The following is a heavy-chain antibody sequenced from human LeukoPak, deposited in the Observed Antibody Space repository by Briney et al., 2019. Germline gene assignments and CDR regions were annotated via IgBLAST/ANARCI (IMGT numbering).Heavy chain of an antibody. Sequence: SSETLSLTCTVSSGSISSYYWSWIRQPPGKGLEWIGYIYYSGSTNYNPSLKSRVTISVDTSKNQFSLKLSSVTAADTAVYYCARGLSGDWGQGTLVTVSP. J-gene: IGHJ4*02. D-gene: IGHD1-26*01. CDR3: ARGLSGD. CDR1: SGSISSYY. V-gene: IGHV4-59*01. CDR2: IYYSGST.